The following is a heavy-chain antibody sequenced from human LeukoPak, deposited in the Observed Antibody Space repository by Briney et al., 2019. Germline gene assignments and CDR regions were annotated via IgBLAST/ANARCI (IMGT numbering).Heavy chain of an antibody. CDR1: GFTFGTYT. J-gene: IGHJ6*03. CDR3: ARDPYYCSSTSCYRYYYYMDV. V-gene: IGHV3-21*01. Sequence: GGSLRLSCAASGFTFGTYTMNWVRQAPGKGLEWVSSISSSSRYIYYADSVKGRFTISRDNAKNSLYLQMNSLRAEDTAVYYCARDPYYCSSTSCYRYYYYMDVWGKGTTVTVSS. D-gene: IGHD2-2*01. CDR2: ISSSSRYI.